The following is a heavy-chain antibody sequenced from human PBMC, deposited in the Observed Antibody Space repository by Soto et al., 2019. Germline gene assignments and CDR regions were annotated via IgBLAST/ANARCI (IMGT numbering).Heavy chain of an antibody. Sequence: QITLKESGPTLVKPTQTLTLTCTFSDFSLSISGEGVGWVRQPPGKPLEWVALIYWDDDKHYNPSLKSRLTLNKHTYKNQVVLIVTNMETVDTARYYFPHRGDQSYPSLDYWGQGLMVNLSS. CDR2: IYWDDDK. J-gene: IGHJ4*03. CDR3: PHRGDQSYPSLDY. D-gene: IGHD2-2*01. CDR1: DFSLSISGEG. V-gene: IGHV2-5*02.